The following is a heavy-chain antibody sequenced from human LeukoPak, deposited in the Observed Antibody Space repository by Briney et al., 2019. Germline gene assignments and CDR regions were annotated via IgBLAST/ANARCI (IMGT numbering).Heavy chain of an antibody. CDR1: GFTFSSYS. CDR2: ISSSSNYI. J-gene: IGHJ4*02. CDR3: ARVPIQVSTTGDY. Sequence: GGSLRLSWAASGFTFSSYSMNWVRQAPGKGLEWVSSISSSSNYIYYADSVKGRFTISRDNAKNSLYLQMNSLRAEDTAVYYCARVPIQVSTTGDYWGQGTLVTVSS. V-gene: IGHV3-21*01. D-gene: IGHD2-21*01.